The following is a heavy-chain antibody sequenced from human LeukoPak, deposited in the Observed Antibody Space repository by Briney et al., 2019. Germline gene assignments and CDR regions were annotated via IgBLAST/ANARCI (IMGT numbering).Heavy chain of an antibody. CDR1: GYTFTRYD. CDR3: ARPVSRLRFLEWSPFDY. D-gene: IGHD3-3*01. Sequence: VASVKVSCKASGYTFTRYDINWVRQATGQGLEWMGWMNPNSGNTGYAQKFQGRVTMTRNTSISTAYMELSSLRSEDTAVYYCARPVSRLRFLEWSPFDYWGQGTLVTVSS. J-gene: IGHJ4*02. CDR2: MNPNSGNT. V-gene: IGHV1-8*01.